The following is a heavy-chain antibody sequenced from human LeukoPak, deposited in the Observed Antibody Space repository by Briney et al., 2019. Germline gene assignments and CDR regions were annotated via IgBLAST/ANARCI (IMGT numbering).Heavy chain of an antibody. D-gene: IGHD3-3*02. CDR2: IYHSGST. Sequence: SETLSLTCAVSGDSISSGGYSWSWIRQPPGKGLEWIGYIYHSGSTYYNPSLKSRVTISVDRSKNQFSLKLSSVTAADTAVYYCARAPIFGVVIGGMDVWGQGTTVTVSS. CDR1: GDSISSGGYS. CDR3: ARAPIFGVVIGGMDV. J-gene: IGHJ6*02. V-gene: IGHV4-30-2*01.